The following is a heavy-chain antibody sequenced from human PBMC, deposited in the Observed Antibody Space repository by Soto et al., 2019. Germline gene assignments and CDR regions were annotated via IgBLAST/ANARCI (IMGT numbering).Heavy chain of an antibody. CDR2: IIPMIGAT. Sequence: QVQLVQSGSEVKKPGSSVKVSCKASGGTFSDFTLSWLRQAPGRGLEWMGGIIPMIGATNNAQTLKGRLTITADKSTGTVYMELNSLRSADTAVYYCARYWSAGTLYGAFDIWGQGTEVTVSP. CDR3: ARYWSAGTLYGAFDI. D-gene: IGHD2-15*01. J-gene: IGHJ3*02. CDR1: GGTFSDFT. V-gene: IGHV1-69*06.